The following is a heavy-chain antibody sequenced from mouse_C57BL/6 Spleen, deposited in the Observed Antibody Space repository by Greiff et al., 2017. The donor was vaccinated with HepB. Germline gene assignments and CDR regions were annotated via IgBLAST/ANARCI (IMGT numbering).Heavy chain of an antibody. CDR2: IDPETGGT. Sequence: VQLQQSGAELVRPGASVTLSCKASGYTFTDYEMHWVKQTPVHGLEWIGAIDPETGGTAYNQKFKGKAILTADKSSSTAYMELRSLTSEDSAVYSCTRSLVLRFFDYWGQGTTLTVSS. V-gene: IGHV1-15*01. CDR3: TRSLVLRFFDY. D-gene: IGHD1-1*01. CDR1: GYTFTDYE. J-gene: IGHJ2*01.